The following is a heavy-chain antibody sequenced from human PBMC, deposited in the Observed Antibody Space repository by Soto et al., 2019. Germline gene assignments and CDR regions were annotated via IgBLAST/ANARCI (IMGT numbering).Heavy chain of an antibody. CDR3: TRGSRGPLLLPPPLRFDP. CDR2: IYYSGST. D-gene: IGHD2-15*01. V-gene: IGHV4-39*01. J-gene: IGHJ5*02. Sequence: SSETLSLTCTVSGGSISSSSYYWGWIRQPPGKGLEWIGSIYYSGSTYYNPSLKSRVTISVDTSKNQFSLKLSSVTAADTAVYYCTRGSRGPLLLPPPLRFDPWGQGTLVTVSS. CDR1: GGSISSSSYY.